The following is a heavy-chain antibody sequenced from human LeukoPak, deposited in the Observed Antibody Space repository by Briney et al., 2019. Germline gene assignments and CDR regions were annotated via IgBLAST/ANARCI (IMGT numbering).Heavy chain of an antibody. V-gene: IGHV5-51*01. D-gene: IGHD2-8*01. CDR2: IYPGDSDT. CDR1: GYSFTSYW. CDR3: ARLVYRANGVDY. J-gene: IGHJ4*02. Sequence: GESLKISCKGSGYSFTSYWIGWVRQMPGKGLECMGIIYPGDSDTRYSPSFQGQVTISAYKSISTAYLQWSSLKASDSAMSYCARLVYRANGVDYWGQGTLVTVSS.